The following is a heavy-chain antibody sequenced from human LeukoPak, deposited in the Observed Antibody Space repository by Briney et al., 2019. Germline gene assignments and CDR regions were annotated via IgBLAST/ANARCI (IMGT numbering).Heavy chain of an antibody. J-gene: IGHJ4*02. V-gene: IGHV3-21*01. CDR3: ARDRIVVVTAAFDF. D-gene: IGHD2-21*02. CDR1: GFSFDRYS. CDR2: ISRGGTNI. Sequence: GGSLRLSCSASGFSFDRYSMYWVRQAPGKGLEWVASISRGGTNIYYADSVKGRFVISRDDSNNSLILQMNSLTAEDSAVYYCARDRIVVVTAAFDFWGQGTLVTVSS.